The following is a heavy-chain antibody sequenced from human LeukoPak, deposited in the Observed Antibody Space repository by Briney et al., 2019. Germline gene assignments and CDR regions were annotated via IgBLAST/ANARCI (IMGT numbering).Heavy chain of an antibody. V-gene: IGHV3-53*01. J-gene: IGHJ3*02. CDR2: IYSGST. CDR1: GFTVTSNS. Sequence: PGGSLRLSCTVSGFTVTSNSMSWVRQAPGKGLEWVSFIYSGSTHYSDSVKGRFTISRDNSKNTLYLQMNSLRAEDTAVYYCARDREDLAAFDTWGQGTMVTVSS. CDR3: ARDREDLAAFDT.